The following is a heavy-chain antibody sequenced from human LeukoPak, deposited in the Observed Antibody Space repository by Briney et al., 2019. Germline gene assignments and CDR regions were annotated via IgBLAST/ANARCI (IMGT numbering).Heavy chain of an antibody. CDR2: IYYSGST. Sequence: KPSETLPLTCTVSGGSISSYYWSWIRQPPGKGLEWIGYIYYSGSTNYNPSLKSRVTISVDTSKNQFSLKLSSVTAADTAVYYCARDSLSSGWKYFQHWGQGTLVTVSS. D-gene: IGHD6-19*01. J-gene: IGHJ1*01. CDR1: GGSISSYY. V-gene: IGHV4-59*01. CDR3: ARDSLSSGWKYFQH.